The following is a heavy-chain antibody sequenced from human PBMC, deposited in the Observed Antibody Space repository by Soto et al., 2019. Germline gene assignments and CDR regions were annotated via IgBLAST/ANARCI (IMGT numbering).Heavy chain of an antibody. CDR2: IIPIFGTA. CDR1: GGTFSSYA. J-gene: IGHJ6*02. V-gene: IGHV1-69*06. CDR3: ARGANYYYYCMDV. Sequence: SVKVSCKASGGTFSSYAISWVRQAPGQGLEWMGGIIPIFGTANYAQKFQGRVTITADKSTSTAYMELSSLRSEDTAVYYCARGANYYYYCMDVWGQGTTVTVSS. D-gene: IGHD1-26*01.